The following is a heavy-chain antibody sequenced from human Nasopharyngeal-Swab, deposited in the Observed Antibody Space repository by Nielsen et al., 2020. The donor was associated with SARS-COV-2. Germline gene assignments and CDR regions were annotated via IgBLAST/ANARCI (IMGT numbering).Heavy chain of an antibody. Sequence: GSLKISCAASGFTFSSYAMHWVRQAPGKGLEWVAVISYDGSNKYYADSVKGRFTISRDNSKNTLYLQMNSLRAEDTAVYYCARELLDGMDVWGQGTTVTVSS. CDR3: ARELLDGMDV. D-gene: IGHD2-15*01. V-gene: IGHV3-30*04. CDR2: ISYDGSNK. J-gene: IGHJ6*02. CDR1: GFTFSSYA.